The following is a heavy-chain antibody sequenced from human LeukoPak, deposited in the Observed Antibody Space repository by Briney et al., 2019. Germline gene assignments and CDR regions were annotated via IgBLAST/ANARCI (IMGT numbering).Heavy chain of an antibody. CDR2: ISASGDTI. V-gene: IGHV3-11*04. Sequence: PGGSLRLSCTASGLNFRGYYMTWIRQAPGRGLEWVSYISASGDTIHYGDSVKGRFTVSRDNAKNSLFLDINTLTAEDTAVYYCARDPSWKILSHFDYWGQGTLVTVSS. J-gene: IGHJ4*02. D-gene: IGHD1-1*01. CDR3: ARDPSWKILSHFDY. CDR1: GLNFRGYY.